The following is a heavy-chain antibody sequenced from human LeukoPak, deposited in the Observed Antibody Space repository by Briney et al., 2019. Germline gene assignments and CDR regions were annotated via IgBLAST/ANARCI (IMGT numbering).Heavy chain of an antibody. D-gene: IGHD3-22*01. CDR3: ANEQGGYHDSSGYLPPHY. Sequence: PGRSLRLSCAASGFTFSSYGMHWVRQAPGKGLEWVAVISYDGSNKYYADSVKGRFTISRDNSKNTLYLQMNSLRAEDTAVYYCANEQGGYHDSSGYLPPHYWGQGTLVTVSS. V-gene: IGHV3-30*18. J-gene: IGHJ4*02. CDR1: GFTFSSYG. CDR2: ISYDGSNK.